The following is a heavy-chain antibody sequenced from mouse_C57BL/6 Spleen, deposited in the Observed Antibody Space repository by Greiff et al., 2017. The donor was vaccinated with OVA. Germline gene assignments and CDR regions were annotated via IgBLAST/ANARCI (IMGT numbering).Heavy chain of an antibody. V-gene: IGHV1-53*01. D-gene: IGHD2-3*01. CDR1: GYTFTSYW. Sequence: QVQLQQPGTELVKPGASVKLPCKASGYTFTSYWMHWVQQRPGQGLEWIGNINPSNGGTNYNEKFKSKATLTVDKSSSTAYMQLSSLTSEDSAVYYCARAGWLLHAMDYWGQGTSVTGSS. J-gene: IGHJ4*01. CDR3: ARAGWLLHAMDY. CDR2: INPSNGGT.